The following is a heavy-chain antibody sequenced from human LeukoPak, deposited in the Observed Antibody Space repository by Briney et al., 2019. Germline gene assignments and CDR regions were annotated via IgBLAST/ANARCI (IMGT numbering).Heavy chain of an antibody. CDR3: AKDGTSYYSIYY. V-gene: IGHV3-30*02. Sequence: PGGSLRLSCAASGFTFNNYGMHWVRQAPGKGLEWLAFIRYDGSNTYYADSVKGRFTVSRDDSKNTLYLQMNSLRGDDTAVYYCAKDGTSYYSIYYWGQGTLVTVSS. D-gene: IGHD3-22*01. CDR2: IRYDGSNT. J-gene: IGHJ4*02. CDR1: GFTFNNYG.